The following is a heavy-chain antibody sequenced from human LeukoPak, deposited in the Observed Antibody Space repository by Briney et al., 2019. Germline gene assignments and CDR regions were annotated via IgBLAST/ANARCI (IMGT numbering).Heavy chain of an antibody. J-gene: IGHJ4*02. D-gene: IGHD2-15*01. Sequence: PGGSLRLSCAASGFTFSSYAMSWVRQAPGKGLEWVSAISSSSSYIYYADSVKGRFTISRDNAKNSLYLQMNSLRAEDTAVYYCAREALGYYSGGSCYSGTDFDYWGQGTLVTVSS. V-gene: IGHV3-21*01. CDR2: ISSSSSYI. CDR1: GFTFSSYA. CDR3: AREALGYYSGGSCYSGTDFDY.